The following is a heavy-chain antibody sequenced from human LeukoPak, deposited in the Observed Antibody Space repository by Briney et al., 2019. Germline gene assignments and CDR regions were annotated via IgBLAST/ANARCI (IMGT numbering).Heavy chain of an antibody. CDR1: GFTFSSYT. CDR2: IYSGGST. CDR3: AGGETTVTIDAFDI. D-gene: IGHD4-17*01. Sequence: GGSLRLSCAASGFTFSSYTMNWVRQAPGKGLEWVSVIYSGGSTYYADSVKGRFTISRHNSKNTLYLQMNSLRAEDTAVYYCAGGETTVTIDAFDIWGQGTMVTVSS. V-gene: IGHV3-53*04. J-gene: IGHJ3*02.